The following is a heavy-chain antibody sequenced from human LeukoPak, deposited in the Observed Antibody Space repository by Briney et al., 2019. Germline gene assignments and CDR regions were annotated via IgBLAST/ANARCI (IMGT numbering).Heavy chain of an antibody. D-gene: IGHD5-18*01. CDR1: GGSISSSSYY. J-gene: IGHJ6*03. CDR2: IYYSGST. CDR3: ARDRTDTAMVWVLHYYYYMDV. Sequence: SETLSLTCTVSGGSISSSSYYWGWIRQPPGKGLEWIGSIYYSGSTYYNPSLKSRVTISVDTSKNQFSLKLSSVTAADTAVYYCARDRTDTAMVWVLHYYYYMDVWGKGTTVTVSS. V-gene: IGHV4-39*07.